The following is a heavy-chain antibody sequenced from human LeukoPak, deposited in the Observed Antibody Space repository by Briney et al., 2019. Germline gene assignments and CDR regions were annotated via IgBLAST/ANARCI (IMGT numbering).Heavy chain of an antibody. CDR1: GFTFSSYA. CDR3: AKADAITMVRGVFTE. V-gene: IGHV3-30*18. Sequence: GRSLRLSCAASGFTFSSYAMHWVRQAPGKGLEWVAVISFDGSNEYYADSVKGRFTISRDNSKNTLSLQMNGLRAEDTAVYYCAKADAITMVRGVFTEWGQGTLVTVSS. J-gene: IGHJ4*02. D-gene: IGHD3-10*01. CDR2: ISFDGSNE.